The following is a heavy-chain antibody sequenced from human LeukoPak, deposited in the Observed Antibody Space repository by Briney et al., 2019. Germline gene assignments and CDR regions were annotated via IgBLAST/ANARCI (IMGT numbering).Heavy chain of an antibody. Sequence: GESLKISCKGSGYNFPSYYIAWVRQMPGKGLERLGIIYPGDSDTRYSPSFQGQVTMSADKSINTAYLQWSSLKASDTAMYYCARRQGCSSTSCPPDSWGQGTLVTVSS. D-gene: IGHD2-2*01. V-gene: IGHV5-51*01. J-gene: IGHJ4*02. CDR1: GYNFPSYY. CDR3: ARRQGCSSTSCPPDS. CDR2: IYPGDSDT.